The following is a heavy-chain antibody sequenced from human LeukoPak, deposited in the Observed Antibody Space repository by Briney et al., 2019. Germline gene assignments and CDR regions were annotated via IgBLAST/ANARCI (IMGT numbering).Heavy chain of an antibody. Sequence: PSETLSLTCAVYGGSFSGYYWSWIRQPPGKGLEWIGYIYYSGSTNDNPSLKSRVTISVDTSKNQFSLKLSSVTAADTAVYYCARHKVRVVAFDIWGQGTMVTVSS. CDR1: GGSFSGYY. CDR3: ARHKVRVVAFDI. CDR2: IYYSGST. J-gene: IGHJ3*02. D-gene: IGHD2-15*01. V-gene: IGHV4-59*08.